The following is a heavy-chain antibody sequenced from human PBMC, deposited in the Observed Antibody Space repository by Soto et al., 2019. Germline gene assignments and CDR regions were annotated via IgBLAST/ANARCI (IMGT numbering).Heavy chain of an antibody. CDR2: ITPFNGNT. D-gene: IGHD2-2*01. Sequence: SVKVSCKASGYTVTYRYLHWVRQAPGQALEWMGWITPFNGNTNYAQKFQDRVTITRDRSMSTAYMELSSLRSEDTAVYYCTTDPGGGIVVVPAAGDYYYYYMDVWGKGTTVTVSS. J-gene: IGHJ6*03. V-gene: IGHV1-45*02. CDR3: TTDPGGGIVVVPAAGDYYYYYMDV. CDR1: GYTVTYRY.